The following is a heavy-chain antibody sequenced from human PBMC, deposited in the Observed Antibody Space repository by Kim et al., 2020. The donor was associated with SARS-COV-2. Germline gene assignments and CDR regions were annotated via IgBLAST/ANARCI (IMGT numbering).Heavy chain of an antibody. CDR1: GSDFGSHH. CDR3: TRFFGTQLDP. J-gene: IGHJ5*02. V-gene: IGHV3-33*01. CDR2: IWLDGTKK. D-gene: IGHD3-10*01. Sequence: GGSLRLSCVASGSDFGSHHMHWVRQAPGKGLEWVAVIWLDGTKKYYADSVKGRFTISRDNSKNMLFLQMTSLRAEDTALYYCTRFFGTQLDPWGQGTLVTVSS.